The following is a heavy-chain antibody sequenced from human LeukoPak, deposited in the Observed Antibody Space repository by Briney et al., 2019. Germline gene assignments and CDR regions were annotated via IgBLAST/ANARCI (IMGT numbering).Heavy chain of an antibody. CDR1: GFTFSSYT. Sequence: GGSLRLSCAASGFTFSSYTMNWVRQAPGKGLEWVSYITSSSNTIYYADSVKGRFTISRDNAKNSLYLQMNSLRAEDTAVYYCATEVYYYMDVWGKGTTVTVSS. CDR3: ATEVYYYMDV. J-gene: IGHJ6*03. V-gene: IGHV3-48*01. CDR2: ITSSSNTI.